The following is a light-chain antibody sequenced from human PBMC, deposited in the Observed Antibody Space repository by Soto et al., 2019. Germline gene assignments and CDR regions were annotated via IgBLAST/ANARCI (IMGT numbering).Light chain of an antibody. CDR1: NIVGYN. CDR3: QVWDSYSDHHV. V-gene: IGLV3-21*02. J-gene: IGLJ1*01. CDR2: DDD. Sequence: SYELTQPPSVSVAPGRAARVTCGGSNIVGYNVQWYQQKPGQAPVLVVYDDDVRPSGIPERFSGSNSGNTATLTISRVEAGGEAEQYRQVWDSYSDHHVFGRWTKVTVL.